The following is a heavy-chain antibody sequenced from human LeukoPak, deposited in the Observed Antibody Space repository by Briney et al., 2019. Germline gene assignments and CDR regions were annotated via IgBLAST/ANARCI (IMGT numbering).Heavy chain of an antibody. V-gene: IGHV4-38-2*02. CDR2: IYHSGST. CDR1: GYSISSGYY. D-gene: IGHD3-22*01. CDR3: ARDGSGCYDTSGYRN. J-gene: IGHJ4*02. Sequence: SETLSLTCTVSGYSISSGYYWGWIRQPPGKGLEWIGSIYHSGSTYYNPSLKSRVTISLDTSKNQFSLKLSSVTAADTAVYYCARDGSGCYDTSGYRNWGQGTLVTVSS.